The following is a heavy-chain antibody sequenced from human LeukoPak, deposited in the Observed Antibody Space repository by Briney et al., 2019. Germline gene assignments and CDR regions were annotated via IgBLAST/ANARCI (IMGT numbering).Heavy chain of an antibody. CDR2: INHGGST. Sequence: SETLSLTCAVYGGSFSGYSWTWIRQPPGKGMEWIGEINHGGSTNYNPSLKSRVTISVDTSKNQFSLNLNAVTAAGTAVYYCARGRYCDSTSCPPGPYWGQGTLVTVSS. CDR3: ARGRYCDSTSCPPGPY. J-gene: IGHJ4*02. D-gene: IGHD2-2*01. V-gene: IGHV4-34*01. CDR1: GGSFSGYS.